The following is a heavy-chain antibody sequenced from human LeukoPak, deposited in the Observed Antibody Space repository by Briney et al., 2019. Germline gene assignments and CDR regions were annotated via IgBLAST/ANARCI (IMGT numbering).Heavy chain of an antibody. J-gene: IGHJ4*02. CDR3: ARDYGGSSPFDY. D-gene: IGHD4-23*01. V-gene: IGHV3-48*03. CDR2: ISSSGSTT. CDR1: GFTFRSYE. Sequence: GGSLRLSCAASGFTFRSYEMHWVRQAPGKGLEWVSYISSSGSTTYYADSVKGRFTISRDNAKNSLYLQMNSLRAEDTAVYYCARDYGGSSPFDYWGQGTLVTVSS.